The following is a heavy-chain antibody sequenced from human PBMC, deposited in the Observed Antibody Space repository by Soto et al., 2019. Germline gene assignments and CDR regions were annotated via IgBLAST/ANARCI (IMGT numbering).Heavy chain of an antibody. V-gene: IGHV4-28*05. J-gene: IGHJ4*02. CDR3: ASASRLKTGQFDY. CDR1: GYSIGTYNW. Sequence: SETLSLTCSVPGYSIGTYNWWAWIRQPPGKGLEWIGYIYYTGTVYYNLSLKNRVSMSVETARDHFSLTLTSEPAANSAVYHGASASRLKTGQFDYWGQGAMVTV. CDR2: IYYTGTV. D-gene: IGHD3-9*01.